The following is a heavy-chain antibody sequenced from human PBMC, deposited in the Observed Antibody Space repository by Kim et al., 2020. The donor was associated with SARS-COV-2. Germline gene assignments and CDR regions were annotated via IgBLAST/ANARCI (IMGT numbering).Heavy chain of an antibody. CDR2: IDPSDSYT. CDR3: ASRKDIVVVPAAIKTNGVDAFDI. CDR1: GYSFTSYW. V-gene: IGHV5-10-1*01. D-gene: IGHD2-2*01. J-gene: IGHJ3*02. Sequence: GESLQISCKGSGYSFTSYWISWVRQMPGKGLEWMGRIDPSDSYTNYSPSFQGHVTISADKSISTAYLQWSSLKASDTAMYYCASRKDIVVVPAAIKTNGVDAFDIWGQGTMVTVSS.